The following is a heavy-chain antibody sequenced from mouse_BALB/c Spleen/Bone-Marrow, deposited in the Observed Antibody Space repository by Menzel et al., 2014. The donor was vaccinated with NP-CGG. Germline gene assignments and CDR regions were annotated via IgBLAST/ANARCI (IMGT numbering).Heavy chain of an antibody. V-gene: IGHV1-9*01. CDR2: ILPGSTST. D-gene: IGHD2-3*01. CDR1: GYTFSGYW. J-gene: IGHJ4*01. CDR3: ARDGYSSLAMDY. Sequence: QVQLQQSGAELMKPGASVKISCKATGYTFSGYWIEWGKQRPGHGLEWIGEILPGSTSTNYNEKFKDKATFTADTSSNTAYMQLSSLTSEDSAVYYCARDGYSSLAMDYWGQGTSVTVSS.